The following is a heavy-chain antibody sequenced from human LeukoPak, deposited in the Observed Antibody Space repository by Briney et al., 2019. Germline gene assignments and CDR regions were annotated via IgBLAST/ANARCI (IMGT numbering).Heavy chain of an antibody. CDR3: VREDEHDAFDI. J-gene: IGHJ3*02. CDR2: TASRGSPT. CDR1: GFTFSSSE. V-gene: IGHV3-48*03. Sequence: PGGSLRLSCGASGFTFSSSEMSWVRQAPGKGLEWLSYTASRGSPTFCADSVQGRFIISRDNAKNSLFLQMNSLRVEDTAVYYCVREDEHDAFDIWGQGTMVTVSS. D-gene: IGHD1/OR15-1a*01.